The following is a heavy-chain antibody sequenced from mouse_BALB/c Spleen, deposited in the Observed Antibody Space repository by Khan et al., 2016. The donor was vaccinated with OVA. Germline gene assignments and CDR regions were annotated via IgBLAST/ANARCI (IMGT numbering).Heavy chain of an antibody. CDR2: INPSTGYT. J-gene: IGHJ2*01. D-gene: IGHD1-1*01. CDR1: GYTFINYW. CDR3: ARRGLRWDLDY. Sequence: VQLQESGAELAKPGASVKMSCKASGYTFINYWILWVKQRPGQGLEWIGYINPSTGYTEYNQNFKDKATLTADKSSSTAYMQLSSLTSADSAVYYCARRGLRWDLDYWGQGTTLTVSS. V-gene: IGHV1-7*01.